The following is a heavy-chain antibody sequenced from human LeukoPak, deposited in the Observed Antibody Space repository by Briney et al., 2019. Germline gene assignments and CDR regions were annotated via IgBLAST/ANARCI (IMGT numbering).Heavy chain of an antibody. D-gene: IGHD6-13*01. CDR2: IYYSGST. V-gene: IGHV4-59*08. Sequence: SETLSLTCTVSGGSITYYHWSWIRQPPGKGLEWIGYIYYSGSTDYNPSLKSRVTISVDTPKNQFSLKLSSVTAADTAVYYCARRLSSWYAFDYWGQGTLVTVSS. J-gene: IGHJ4*02. CDR3: ARRLSSWYAFDY. CDR1: GGSITYYH.